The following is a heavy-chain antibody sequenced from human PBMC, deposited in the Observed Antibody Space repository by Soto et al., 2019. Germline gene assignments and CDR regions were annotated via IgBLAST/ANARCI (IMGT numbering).Heavy chain of an antibody. CDR1: GFTFSSYA. V-gene: IGHV3-23*01. CDR2: ISGSGGST. Sequence: GGSLRLSCAASGFTFSSYARSWVRQAPGKGLEWVSAISGSGGSTYYADSVKGRFTISRDNSKNTLYLQMNSLRAEDTAVYYCAKNPYYDFWSGYYPFDYWGQGTLVTVSS. D-gene: IGHD3-3*01. CDR3: AKNPYYDFWSGYYPFDY. J-gene: IGHJ4*02.